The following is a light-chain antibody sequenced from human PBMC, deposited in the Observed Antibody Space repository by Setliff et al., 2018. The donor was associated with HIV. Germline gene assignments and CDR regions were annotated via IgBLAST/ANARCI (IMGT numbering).Light chain of an antibody. CDR2: DVS. Sequence: QSALTQPRSVSGSPGQSVTISCTGTSSDVGGYNYVSWYQHHPGKAPKLMIYDVSKRPSGVSNRFSGSKSGNTASLTISGLQAEDEADYYCSSYTSSSTFVFGTGTKVTVL. V-gene: IGLV2-11*01. CDR1: SSDVGGYNY. J-gene: IGLJ1*01. CDR3: SSYTSSSTFV.